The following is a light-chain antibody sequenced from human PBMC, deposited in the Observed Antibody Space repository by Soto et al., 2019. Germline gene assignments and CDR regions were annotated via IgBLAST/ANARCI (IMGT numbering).Light chain of an antibody. J-gene: IGKJ2*02. V-gene: IGKV3-11*01. CDR1: QSISSY. Sequence: EIVLTQSPTTLSLSPGERATLSCRASQSISSYLAWYQQKPGQAPRLLIYDASKRATGIPARFSGSGSGTDFTLTISSLEPEDFAVYYCQQRSNWPSTFGQGTKLEIK. CDR2: DAS. CDR3: QQRSNWPST.